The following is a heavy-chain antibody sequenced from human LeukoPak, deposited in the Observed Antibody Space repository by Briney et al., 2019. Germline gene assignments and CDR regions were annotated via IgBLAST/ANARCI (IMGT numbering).Heavy chain of an antibody. Sequence: GGSLRLSCAASGFTVSSNYMSWVRQAPGKGLEWVSVIYSDGRTYYADSVKGRFTISRDNSKNTLYLQMNSLRAEDTAVYYCAKEGYYDSSGYDHFDYWGQGTLVTVSS. CDR1: GFTVSSNY. J-gene: IGHJ4*02. CDR3: AKEGYYDSSGYDHFDY. D-gene: IGHD3-22*01. CDR2: IYSDGRT. V-gene: IGHV3-53*05.